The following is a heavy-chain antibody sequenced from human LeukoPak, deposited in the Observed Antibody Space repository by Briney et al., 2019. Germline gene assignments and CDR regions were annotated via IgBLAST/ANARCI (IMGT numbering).Heavy chain of an antibody. CDR1: GYTFTGYY. J-gene: IGHJ3*02. V-gene: IGHV1-2*02. CDR3: ARGLYCGGDCHPPHII. D-gene: IGHD2-21*02. Sequence: ASVKVSCKASGYTFTGYYMHWVRQAPGQGLEWMGWINPNSGGTNYAQKFQGRVTMTRDTSISTAYMELSRLRSDDTAVYYCARGLYCGGDCHPPHIIWGQGTMVTVSS. CDR2: INPNSGGT.